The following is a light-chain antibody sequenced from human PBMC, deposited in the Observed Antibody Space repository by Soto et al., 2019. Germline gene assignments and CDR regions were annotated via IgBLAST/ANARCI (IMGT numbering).Light chain of an antibody. CDR1: HGISSA. J-gene: IGKJ4*02. CDR3: QQFNSYPLT. CDR2: DAS. Sequence: IQLTQSPSSLSASVGDRVTITCRASHGISSAVAWYQQKPGKSPKLLLYDASSFDSGVSSRSSGSGPGTDFTLTIPSLPPEAFATCYCQQFNSYPLTFGGGTKVDIK. V-gene: IGKV1-13*02.